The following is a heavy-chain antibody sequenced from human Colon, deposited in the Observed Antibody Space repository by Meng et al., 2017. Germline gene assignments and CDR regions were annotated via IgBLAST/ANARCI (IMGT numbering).Heavy chain of an antibody. D-gene: IGHD6-13*01. J-gene: IGHJ4*02. CDR3: AREGSDSWIDY. V-gene: IGHV7-4-1*02. CDR1: GYLFSFYA. CDR2: SNTKTGNP. Sequence: QVQRVQSGAELKKPGASVKVTCKTSGYLFSFYAMNWVRQAPGRGLEWMGWSNTKTGNPTYAQAFTGRFVFSLDTSVSTAYLQINDLKADDTAVYYCAREGSDSWIDYWGQGTLVTVSS.